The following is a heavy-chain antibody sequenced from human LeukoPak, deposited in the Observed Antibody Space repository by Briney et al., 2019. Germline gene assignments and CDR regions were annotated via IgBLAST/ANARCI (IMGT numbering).Heavy chain of an antibody. V-gene: IGHV1-2*02. J-gene: IGHJ4*02. CDR1: GYTFTGYY. Sequence: GASVKVSCKASGYTFTGYYMHWVRQAPGQGLEWMGWINPNSGGTNYAQKFQGRVTMTRDTSISTAYMELSRLRSDDTAVYYCARYYDFWSGYYADYGPAGALDYWGQGTLVTVSS. CDR3: ARYYDFWSGYYADYGPAGALDY. D-gene: IGHD3-3*01. CDR2: INPNSGGT.